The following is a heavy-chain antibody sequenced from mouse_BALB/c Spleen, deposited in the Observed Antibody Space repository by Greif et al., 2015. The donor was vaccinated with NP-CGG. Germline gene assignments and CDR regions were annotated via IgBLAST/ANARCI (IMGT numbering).Heavy chain of an antibody. D-gene: IGHD1-1*01. CDR2: IDPATGNT. CDR3: ASRGSRDRPWFAY. J-gene: IGHJ3*01. V-gene: IGHV14-3*02. CDR1: GFNIKDTY. Sequence: EVQLQHSGAELVKPGASVKLSCTASGFNIKDTYMHWVKERPEQGLEWIGRIDPATGNTKYDPKFQGKATIPAAPSSNTACLPLSSLAAEATAVYYCASRGSRDRPWFAYWGQGTLVTVAA.